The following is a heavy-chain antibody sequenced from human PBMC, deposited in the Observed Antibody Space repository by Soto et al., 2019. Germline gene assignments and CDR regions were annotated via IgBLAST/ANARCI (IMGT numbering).Heavy chain of an antibody. CDR2: ISWNSGSI. CDR1: GFTFDDYA. D-gene: IGHD1-1*01. CDR3: AKAPPYNSGYFDY. V-gene: IGHV3-9*01. Sequence: SLRLSCAASGFTFDDYAMHWVRHAPGKGLEWVSGISWNSGSIGYADSVKGRFTISRDNAKNSLYLQMNSLRAEDTALYYCAKAPPYNSGYFDYWGQGTLVTVSS. J-gene: IGHJ4*02.